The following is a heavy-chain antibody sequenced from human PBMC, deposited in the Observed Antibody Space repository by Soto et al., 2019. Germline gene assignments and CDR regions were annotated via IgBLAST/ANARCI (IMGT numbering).Heavy chain of an antibody. V-gene: IGHV4-31*03. CDR1: GGSISSGGYY. Sequence: QVQLQESGPGLVKPSQTLSLTCTVSGGSISSGGYYWSWIRQHPGKGLEWIGYIYYRGSTYYNPSLKSRVTISVDTSKNQFSLKLSSVTAADTAVYYCARDPVVRGSVPYYYYYGMDVWGQGTTATVSS. D-gene: IGHD3-10*01. J-gene: IGHJ6*02. CDR2: IYYRGST. CDR3: ARDPVVRGSVPYYYYYGMDV.